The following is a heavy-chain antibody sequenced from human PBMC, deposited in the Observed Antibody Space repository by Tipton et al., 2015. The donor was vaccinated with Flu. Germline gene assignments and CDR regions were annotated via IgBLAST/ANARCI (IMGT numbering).Heavy chain of an antibody. D-gene: IGHD6-6*01. J-gene: IGHJ6*02. V-gene: IGHV5-51*01. CDR2: IYPGDSDT. CDR1: GYSFTSYW. CDR3: ARQEYSSSHFYYYYGMDV. Sequence: EVQLVQSGAEVKKPGESLKISCKGSGYSFTSYWIGWVRQMPGKGLEWMGIIYPGDSDTRYSPSFQGQVTISADKSISTAYLQWSSLKASDTAMYYCARQEYSSSHFYYYYGMDVWGQGTTVTVSS.